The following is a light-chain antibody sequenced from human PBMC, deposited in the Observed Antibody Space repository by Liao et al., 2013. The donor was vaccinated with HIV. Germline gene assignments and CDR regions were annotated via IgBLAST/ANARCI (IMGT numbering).Light chain of an antibody. CDR2: QDT. CDR3: QAWDNYSWV. CDR1: KLGDKY. V-gene: IGLV3-1*01. J-gene: IGLJ3*02. Sequence: SYELTQPPSVSVSPGQTASITCSGDKLGDKYACWYQQKPGQSPVLVIYQDTKRPSGIPDRFSGSNSGNTATLTITGSQPMDEADYYCQAWDNYSWVFGGGTVLAVL.